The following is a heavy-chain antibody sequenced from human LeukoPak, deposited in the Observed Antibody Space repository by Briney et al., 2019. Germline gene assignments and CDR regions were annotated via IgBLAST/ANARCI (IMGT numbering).Heavy chain of an antibody. Sequence: SVKVSCKASGGTFSRYAISWVRQAPGQGLEWMGGIIPIFGTANYAQKFQGRVTITADESTSTAYMELSSLRSEDTAVYYCARDRETLGSLDYWGQGTLVTVSS. D-gene: IGHD7-27*01. CDR2: IIPIFGTA. CDR1: GGTFSRYA. CDR3: ARDRETLGSLDY. J-gene: IGHJ4*02. V-gene: IGHV1-69*13.